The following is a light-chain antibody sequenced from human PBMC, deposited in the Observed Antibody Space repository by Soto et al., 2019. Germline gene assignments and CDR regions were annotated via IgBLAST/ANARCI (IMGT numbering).Light chain of an antibody. Sequence: DIQMTQYPSTLSASVGDRVTITCRASQSISSWLAWYQQKPGKAPKLLIYDASSLESGVPSRFSGSGSGTDFTLTISSLQPEDFATYYCQQSYSTPRTFGQGTKVDNK. V-gene: IGKV1-5*01. CDR2: DAS. CDR1: QSISSW. J-gene: IGKJ1*01. CDR3: QQSYSTPRT.